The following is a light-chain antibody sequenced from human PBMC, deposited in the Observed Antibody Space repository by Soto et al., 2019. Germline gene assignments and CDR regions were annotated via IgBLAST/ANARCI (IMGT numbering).Light chain of an antibody. CDR2: EVN. CDR3: SSYAGSSNV. J-gene: IGLJ1*01. CDR1: SSDFNNYDR. Sequence: QSVLTQPPSVSGSPGQSVTISCTGTSSDFNNYDRVSWYQRPPGTGPKLIIFEVNNRPSGVPDRFSGSKSGNTASLTISGLQAEDEGEYCCSSYAGSSNVFGTRTKVTVL. V-gene: IGLV2-18*02.